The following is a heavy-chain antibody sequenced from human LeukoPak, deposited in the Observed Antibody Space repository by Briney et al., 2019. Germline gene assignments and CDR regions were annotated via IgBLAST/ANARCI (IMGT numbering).Heavy chain of an antibody. CDR2: TYYRGTT. V-gene: IGHV4-39*07. J-gene: IGHJ4*02. Sequence: SETLSLTCTVSGASISSTSYYWGWIRQPPGKGLEWIGSTYYRGTTHSNPSLKSRVTMSLDTSKNQFSLNLSSVTATDTAVYYCARSSSGYLLFDYWGQGTLVTVSS. CDR3: ARSSSGYLLFDY. CDR1: GASISSTSYY. D-gene: IGHD3-22*01.